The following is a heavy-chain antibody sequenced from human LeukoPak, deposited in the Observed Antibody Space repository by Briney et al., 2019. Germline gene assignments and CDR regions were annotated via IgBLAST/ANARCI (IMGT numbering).Heavy chain of an antibody. CDR2: IYTGGGT. V-gene: IGHV3-66*01. J-gene: IGHJ3*02. D-gene: IGHD3-3*01. CDR3: AHYDFWSGHALDI. CDR1: ESIVSGNY. Sequence: GGSLRLSCAASESIVSGNYMTWVRQAPGKGLEWLSVIYTGGGTYYADSVKGRFTISRDTSKTTVYLQMNSLSGDDTAIYYCAHYDFWSGHALDIWGQGTMVTVSS.